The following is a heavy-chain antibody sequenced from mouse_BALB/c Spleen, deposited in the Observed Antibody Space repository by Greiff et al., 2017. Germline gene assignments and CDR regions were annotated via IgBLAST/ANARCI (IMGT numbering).Heavy chain of an antibody. CDR2: INPDSSTI. CDR3: ARRGQLGLRDAMDY. CDR1: GFDFSRYW. Sequence: EVKLQQSGGGLVQPGGSLKLSCAASGFDFSRYWMSWVRQAPGKGLEWIGEINPDSSTINYTPSLKDKFIISRDNAKNTLYLQMSKVRSEDTALYYCARRGQLGLRDAMDYWGQGTSVTVSS. J-gene: IGHJ4*01. V-gene: IGHV4-1*02. D-gene: IGHD3-2*01.